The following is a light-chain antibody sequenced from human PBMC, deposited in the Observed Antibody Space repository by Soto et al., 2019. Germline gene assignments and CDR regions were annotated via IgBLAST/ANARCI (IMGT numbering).Light chain of an antibody. J-gene: IGKJ4*01. V-gene: IGKV1-NL1*01. CDR2: AAS. CDR1: QGISSS. CDR3: QQYGSSPPLT. Sequence: DIQMTQSPSSLSASVGDRIIITCRASQGISSSLAWYQQKPGKVPKLLMYAASSRATGIPDRFSGSGSGTDFTLTISRLEPEDFVVYYCQQYGSSPPLTFGGGTKVDIK.